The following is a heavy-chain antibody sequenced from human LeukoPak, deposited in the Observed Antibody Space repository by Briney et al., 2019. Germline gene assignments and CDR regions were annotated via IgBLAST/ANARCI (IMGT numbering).Heavy chain of an antibody. CDR3: AREMATTTMRWLQF. J-gene: IGHJ4*02. Sequence: ASVKVSCKASGYTFTSYDINWVRQATGQGLEWMGWMTPNSGNTGYAQKFQGRVTMTRDTSISTAYMELSRLRSDDTAVYYCAREMATTTMRWLQFWGQGTLVTVSS. CDR2: MTPNSGNT. V-gene: IGHV1-8*01. CDR1: GYTFTSYD. D-gene: IGHD5-24*01.